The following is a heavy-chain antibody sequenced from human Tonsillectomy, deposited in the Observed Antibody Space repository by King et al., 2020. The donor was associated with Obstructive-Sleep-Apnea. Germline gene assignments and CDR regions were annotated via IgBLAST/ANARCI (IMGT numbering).Heavy chain of an antibody. V-gene: IGHV4-30-2*01. CDR3: ASGIQGIEPPYSSSYLDY. J-gene: IGHJ4*02. D-gene: IGHD6-6*01. Sequence: QLQESGSGLVKPSQTLSLTCAVSGGSISSGGYSWSWIRQPPGKGLEWIGYIYHSGSTYYNPSLKSRVTISVDRSKNQFSLKLSSVTAADTAVYYCASGIQGIEPPYSSSYLDYWGQGTLVTVSS. CDR2: IYHSGST. CDR1: GGSISSGGYS.